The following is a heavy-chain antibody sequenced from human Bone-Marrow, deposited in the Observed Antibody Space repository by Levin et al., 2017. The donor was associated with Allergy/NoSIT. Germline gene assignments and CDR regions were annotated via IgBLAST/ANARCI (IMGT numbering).Heavy chain of an antibody. J-gene: IGHJ4*02. Sequence: GGSLRLSCAASGFTFSGAWLNWVRQAPGRGLEWVGRIKTKTDGGTTDYAAPVKGRFTISRDDSKNRVYLQMKSLKTEDTAVYHCNTDGGLMAAAGTGYWGQGTLVTVSS. V-gene: IGHV3-15*07. CDR2: IKTKTDGGTT. D-gene: IGHD6-13*01. CDR1: GFTFSGAW. CDR3: NTDGGLMAAAGTGY.